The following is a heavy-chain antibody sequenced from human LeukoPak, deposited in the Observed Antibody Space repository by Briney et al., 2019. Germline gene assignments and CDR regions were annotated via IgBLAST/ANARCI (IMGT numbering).Heavy chain of an antibody. CDR1: GFTFSSYA. CDR2: ISYDGSNK. D-gene: IGHD3-22*01. CDR3: ARVAAVTMIVVAHFDY. V-gene: IGHV3-30*04. J-gene: IGHJ4*02. Sequence: GGSLRLSCAASGFTFSSYAMHWVRQAPGKGLEWVAVISYDGSNKYYADSVKGRFTISGDNSKNTLYLQMNSLRAEDTAVYYCARVAAVTMIVVAHFDYWGQGTLVTVSS.